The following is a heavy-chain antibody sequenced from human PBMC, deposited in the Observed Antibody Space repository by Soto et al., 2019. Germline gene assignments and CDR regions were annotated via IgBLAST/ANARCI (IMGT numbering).Heavy chain of an antibody. D-gene: IGHD5-18*01. J-gene: IGHJ4*02. CDR1: GFTFRDHY. Sequence: GGSVRLSCVASGFTFRDHYMSWVHEAPGKGLQWVSYMSSGRGDKIDYAESVKGRFIISSDNSKNSVYLQMRTLLAEDMAVYYCARVWTVYGYSYGYFDSWGQGTTVTVYS. CDR3: ARVWTVYGYSYGYFDS. V-gene: IGHV3-11*01. CDR2: MSSGRGDKI.